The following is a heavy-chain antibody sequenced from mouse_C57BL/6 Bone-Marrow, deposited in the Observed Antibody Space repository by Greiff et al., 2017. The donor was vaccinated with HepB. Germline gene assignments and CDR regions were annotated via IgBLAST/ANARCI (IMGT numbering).Heavy chain of an antibody. V-gene: IGHV1-62-2*01. CDR1: GYTFTEYT. J-gene: IGHJ2*01. Sequence: QVQLQQSGAELVKPGASVKLSCKASGYTFTEYTIHWVKQRSGQGLEWIGWFYPGSGSIKYNEKFKDKATLTADKSSSTVYMELSRVTSEDSAVYFCARHGEVYYYGSSDYFDYWGQGTTLTVSS. CDR2: FYPGSGSI. D-gene: IGHD1-1*01. CDR3: ARHGEVYYYGSSDYFDY.